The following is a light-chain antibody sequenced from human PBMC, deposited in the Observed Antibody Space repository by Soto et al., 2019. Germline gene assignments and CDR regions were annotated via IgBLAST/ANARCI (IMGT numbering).Light chain of an antibody. CDR3: QQYGSSPT. V-gene: IGKV3-20*01. CDR1: QSVSSSY. Sequence: EIVLTQSPGTLSLSPGERATLSCRSSQSVSSSYLAWYQHKPGQAPRLLIYDVSSRATGIPDRFSGSGSGTDFTLTISRLEPGDFAVDYCQQYGSSPTFGQGTKVEIK. CDR2: DVS. J-gene: IGKJ1*01.